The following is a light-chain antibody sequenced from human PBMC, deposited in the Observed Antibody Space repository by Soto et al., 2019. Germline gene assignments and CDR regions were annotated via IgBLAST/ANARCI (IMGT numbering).Light chain of an antibody. CDR2: EVS. V-gene: IGLV2-14*01. CDR3: SSYASSSSLV. CDR1: SSDIGAYNF. J-gene: IGLJ3*02. Sequence: QSVLTQPASVSGSLGQSITISCTRTSSDIGAYNFVSWYQEHPGKAPKLMIYEVSNRPSGVSDRFSASKSGNTASLTISGLRAEDEADYYCSSYASSSSLVFGGGTKLTVL.